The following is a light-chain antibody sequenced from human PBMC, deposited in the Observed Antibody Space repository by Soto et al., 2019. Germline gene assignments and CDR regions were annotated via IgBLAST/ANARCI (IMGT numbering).Light chain of an antibody. CDR1: QSDGNY. V-gene: IGKV3-11*01. Sequence: IVLTQSPATLSLSPGERATISCRASQSDGNYIAWYQQKPGQPPRLLIYDVSNRATGVPARFSGSGSGTDFTRTISILEPEDFGVYHCQQRSSWPRMYTFGQGTKLEI. J-gene: IGKJ2*01. CDR2: DVS. CDR3: QQRSSWPRMYT.